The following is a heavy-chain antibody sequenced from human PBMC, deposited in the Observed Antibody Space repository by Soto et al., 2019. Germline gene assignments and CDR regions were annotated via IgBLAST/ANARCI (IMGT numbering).Heavy chain of an antibody. J-gene: IGHJ4*02. V-gene: IGHV1-18*01. CDR2: ISAYNGNT. D-gene: IGHD2-21*02. CDR1: GYTFTSYG. CDR3: ARGVAYCGGDCYGGLDY. Sequence: QVQLVQSGAEVKKPGASVKVSCKASGYTFTSYGISWVRQAPGQGLEWMGWISAYNGNTNYAQKLQGRVTMTTDTDRSTAYRGLRGLRSDDTAVYYCARGVAYCGGDCYGGLDYWGQGTLVTVSS.